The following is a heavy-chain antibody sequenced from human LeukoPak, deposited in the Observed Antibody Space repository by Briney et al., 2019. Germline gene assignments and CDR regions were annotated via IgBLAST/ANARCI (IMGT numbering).Heavy chain of an antibody. CDR2: NYYSGST. D-gene: IGHD5-24*01. CDR3: ARSVEMATYGFDY. CDR1: GGSISSYY. V-gene: IGHV4-59*01. Sequence: SETLSLTCTVSGGSISSYYWSWIRQPPGKGLEWIGYNYYSGSTNYNPSLKSRVTISVDTSKNQFSLKLSSVTAADTAVYYCARSVEMATYGFDYWGQGTLVTVSS. J-gene: IGHJ4*02.